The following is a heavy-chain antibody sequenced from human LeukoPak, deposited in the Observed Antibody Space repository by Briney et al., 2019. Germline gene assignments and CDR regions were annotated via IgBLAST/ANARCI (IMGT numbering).Heavy chain of an antibody. D-gene: IGHD6-19*01. CDR1: GFTFSSYV. CDR2: ISGSGGGT. V-gene: IGHV3-23*01. CDR3: AKGPRSSGWYYFDY. Sequence: GGSLRLSCAASGFTFSSYVMSWVRQAPGKGPEWVSGISGSGGGTYYADSVKGRFTISRGNSKNTLYLQMNSLRAEDTAVYYCAKGPRSSGWYYFDYWGQGTLVTVSS. J-gene: IGHJ4*02.